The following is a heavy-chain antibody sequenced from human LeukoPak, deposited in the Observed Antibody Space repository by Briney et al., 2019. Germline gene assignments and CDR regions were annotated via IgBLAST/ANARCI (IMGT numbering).Heavy chain of an antibody. CDR1: GFTFSGYS. V-gene: IGHV3-23*01. CDR2: TVGSGPDT. D-gene: IGHD2-8*02. CDR3: TKAPLRSCTGAFCYPFDY. Sequence: GGSLRLSCVASGFTFSGYSMNWVRQTPGKGLEWVSATVGSGPDTYHADSVKGRFTVSRDNSRNTLYLQMNSLRVEDTAVYYCTKAPLRSCTGAFCYPFDYWGQGTLVTVSS. J-gene: IGHJ4*02.